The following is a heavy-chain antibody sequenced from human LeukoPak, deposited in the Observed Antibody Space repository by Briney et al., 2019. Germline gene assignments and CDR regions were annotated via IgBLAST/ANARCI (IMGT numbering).Heavy chain of an antibody. Sequence: SETLSLTCAVYGGSFSGYYWSWIRQPPGKGLEWIGEINHSGSTNYNPSLKSRVTISVDTSKNQFSLKLSSVTAADTAVYYCASRRTYYDFWSGHEYFQHWGQGTLVTVSS. J-gene: IGHJ1*01. CDR1: GGSFSGYY. CDR2: INHSGST. CDR3: ASRRTYYDFWSGHEYFQH. D-gene: IGHD3-3*01. V-gene: IGHV4-34*01.